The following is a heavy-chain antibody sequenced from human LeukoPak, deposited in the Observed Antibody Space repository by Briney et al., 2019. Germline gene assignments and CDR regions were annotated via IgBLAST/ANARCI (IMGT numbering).Heavy chain of an antibody. CDR3: ARVPPYYYDSSGYLDY. D-gene: IGHD3-22*01. CDR2: ISYSGST. Sequence: SETLSLTCTVSGGSISSSSYYWGWIRQPPGKGLEWIGSISYSGSTYYNPSLKSRVTISVDTSKNQFSLKLSSVTAADTAVYYCARVPPYYYDSSGYLDYWGQGTLVTVSS. V-gene: IGHV4-39*07. CDR1: GGSISSSSYY. J-gene: IGHJ4*02.